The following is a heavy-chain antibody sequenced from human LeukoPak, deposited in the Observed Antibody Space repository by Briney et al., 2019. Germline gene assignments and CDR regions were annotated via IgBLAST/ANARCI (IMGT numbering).Heavy chain of an antibody. D-gene: IGHD3-10*01. Sequence: ASVKVSCKAAGYTFTSYGISWVRQAPGQGLEWMGWISGSNGNTEYAQKFQGRVTMTTDTSTSTAYMEVRSLRSDDTAVYYCARGSVGAFSYYYYGMDVWGQGTTVTVSS. V-gene: IGHV1-18*01. CDR3: ARGSVGAFSYYYYGMDV. CDR2: ISGSNGNT. CDR1: GYTFTSYG. J-gene: IGHJ6*02.